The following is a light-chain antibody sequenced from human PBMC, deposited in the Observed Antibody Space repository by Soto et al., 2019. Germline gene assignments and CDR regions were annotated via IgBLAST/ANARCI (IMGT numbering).Light chain of an antibody. CDR3: CSYAGSYREVV. CDR2: DVS. Sequence: QSVLTQPRSVSGSPGQSVTISCTGTSSDVGGYNYVSWYQQHPGKAPKLMIYDVSKRPSGVPDRFSGSKSGNTASLTISGLQAEDEADYYCCSYAGSYREVVFGGGTKLTVL. J-gene: IGLJ2*01. V-gene: IGLV2-11*01. CDR1: SSDVGGYNY.